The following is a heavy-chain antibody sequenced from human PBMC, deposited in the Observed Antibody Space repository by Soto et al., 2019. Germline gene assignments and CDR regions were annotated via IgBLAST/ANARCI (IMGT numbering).Heavy chain of an antibody. CDR2: INPSSGNT. D-gene: IGHD2-8*01. CDR3: AREAAHCTNGVCYKGLDY. J-gene: IGHJ4*02. CDR1: GGTFSSYT. Sequence: ASVKVSCKASGGTFSSYTISWVRQAPGQGLEWMGLINPSSGNTSYAQKLQGRVTMTTDTSTSTAYMELSSLRSEDTAVYYCAREAAHCTNGVCYKGLDYWGQGTLVTVSS. V-gene: IGHV1-46*01.